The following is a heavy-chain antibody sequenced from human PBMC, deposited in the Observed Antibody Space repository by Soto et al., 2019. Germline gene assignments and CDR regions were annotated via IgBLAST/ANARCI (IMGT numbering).Heavy chain of an antibody. CDR2: INDTGST. D-gene: IGHD3-3*02. CDR3: TRSAHF. CDR1: GGSLSGYY. V-gene: IGHV4-34*01. Sequence: QVHLQQWGAGPLKTSETLSLTCAVYGGSLSGYYWSWIRQPPGKGLEWIGDINDTGSTSYNPSLKSRVTISLEMSRNQFSLKVTSVTAADTAVYYCTRSAHFWGQGTLVTVSS. J-gene: IGHJ4*02.